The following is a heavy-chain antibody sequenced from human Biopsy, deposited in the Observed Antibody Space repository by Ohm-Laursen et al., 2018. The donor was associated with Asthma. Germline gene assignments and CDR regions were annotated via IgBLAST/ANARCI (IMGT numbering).Heavy chain of an antibody. J-gene: IGHJ4*02. V-gene: IGHV1-69*13. CDR1: GGTFNTYV. CDR3: ARKAGSCISRACYSLDF. D-gene: IGHD2-15*01. CDR2: INSVFGTT. Sequence: ASVKVSCKSLGGTFNTYVIGWVRQAPGQGLEWMGGINSVFGTTTYPQKFQDRVTITADDSTSTVYMELSSLRSEDTAVYYCARKAGSCISRACYSLDFWGQGTLVAVSS.